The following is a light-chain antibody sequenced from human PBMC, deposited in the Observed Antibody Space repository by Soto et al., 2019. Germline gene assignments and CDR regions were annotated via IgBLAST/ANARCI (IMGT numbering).Light chain of an antibody. J-gene: IGKJ2*01. CDR2: AAS. CDR3: QQSYNTPYT. V-gene: IGKV1-39*01. Sequence: DIQMTQSPSSRSASLGDRVTITCRASQSIARNLNWYQQKPGKAPKLLIYAASSLQSGVPSRFSGSGSGTDFTLTISSLQPEDFATYYCQQSYNTPYTFGQGTKLEIK. CDR1: QSIARN.